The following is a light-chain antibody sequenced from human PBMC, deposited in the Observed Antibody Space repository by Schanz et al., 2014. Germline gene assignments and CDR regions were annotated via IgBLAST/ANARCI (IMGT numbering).Light chain of an antibody. J-gene: IGKJ1*01. CDR2: GAS. CDR1: QSFSSSY. Sequence: EIVLTQSPGTLSLSPGERATLSCRASQSFSSSYLAWYQQKPGQAPSLLIYGASTRATGIPARFSGGGSGTDFTLTISSLQSEDLAVYYCQQYNNWPPWTFGQGTKVEIK. CDR3: QQYNNWPPWT. V-gene: IGKV3D-15*01.